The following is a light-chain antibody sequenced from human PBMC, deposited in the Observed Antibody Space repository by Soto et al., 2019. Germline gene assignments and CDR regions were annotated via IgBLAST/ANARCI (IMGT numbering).Light chain of an antibody. CDR1: QSVTSGY. CDR2: GAS. CDR3: QQYGNSLIT. Sequence: EIVWTQSPGTLSLSPGESSTLSCMASQSVTSGYLAWYQQKPGQAPRLLIYGASTRATGIPDRFSGSGSGTDFTLTISRLEPEDFAVYSCQQYGNSLITFGQGTRLDIK. J-gene: IGKJ5*01. V-gene: IGKV3-20*01.